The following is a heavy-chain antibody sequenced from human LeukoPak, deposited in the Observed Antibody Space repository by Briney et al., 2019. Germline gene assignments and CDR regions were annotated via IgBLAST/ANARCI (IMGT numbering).Heavy chain of an antibody. J-gene: IGHJ4*02. V-gene: IGHV3-48*03. CDR1: GFTFSSYE. Sequence: GGSLRLSCAASGFTFSSYEMNWVRQAPGKGLEWVSYISSSGSTIYYADSVKGRFTISRDNAKNSLYLRMNSLRAEDTAVYYCARDRSSGWYDYWGQGTLVTVSS. D-gene: IGHD6-19*01. CDR2: ISSSGSTI. CDR3: ARDRSSGWYDY.